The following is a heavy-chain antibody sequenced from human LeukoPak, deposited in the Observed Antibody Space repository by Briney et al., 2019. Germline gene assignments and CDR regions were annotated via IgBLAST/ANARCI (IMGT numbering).Heavy chain of an antibody. D-gene: IGHD1-20*01. V-gene: IGHV3-30*18. CDR2: ISYDGSNK. Sequence: GGSLRLSCAASGFIFSDYVMNWLRQAPGKGLEWVAVISYDGSNKYYADSVKGRFTISRDNSKNTLYLQMNSLRAEDTAVYYCAKDQSNWNLLCDYWGQGTLVTVSS. J-gene: IGHJ4*02. CDR3: AKDQSNWNLLCDY. CDR1: GFIFSDYV.